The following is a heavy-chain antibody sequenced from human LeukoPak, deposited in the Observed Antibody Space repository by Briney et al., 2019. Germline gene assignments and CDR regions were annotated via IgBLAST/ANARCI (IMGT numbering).Heavy chain of an antibody. V-gene: IGHV4-34*01. CDR2: INHSGST. CDR1: GGSFSGYY. D-gene: IGHD3-3*02. Sequence: SETLSLTCAVYGGSFSGYYWSWIRQPPGKGLEWIGEINHSGSTNYNPSLKSRVTISVDTSKNQFSLKLSSVTAADTAVYYCASSSVHFYWGQGTLVTVSS. CDR3: ASSSVHFY. J-gene: IGHJ4*02.